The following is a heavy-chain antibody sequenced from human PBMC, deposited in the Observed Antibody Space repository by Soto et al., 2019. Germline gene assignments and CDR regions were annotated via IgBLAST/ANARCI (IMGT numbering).Heavy chain of an antibody. D-gene: IGHD2-2*01. J-gene: IGHJ4*02. CDR3: AKEGDCSSSSCRYHFDF. CDR2: ISYHGRVD. V-gene: IGHV3-30*18. Sequence: QVQLVDSGGGVVQPGRSLRLSCAASGFTFSSHGMHWVRQAPGKGLEWVAVISYHGRVDYYADSVKGRFIISRDNSRNTLFLQMNSLRDEDSAVYYCAKEGDCSSSSCRYHFDFWGQGTLVTVSS. CDR1: GFTFSSHG.